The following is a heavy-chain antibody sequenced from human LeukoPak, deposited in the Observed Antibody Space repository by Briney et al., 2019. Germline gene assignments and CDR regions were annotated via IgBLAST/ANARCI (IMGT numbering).Heavy chain of an antibody. CDR2: ISSSSSYI. D-gene: IGHD1-1*01. CDR3: AQLVRSFDAFDI. J-gene: IGHJ3*02. Sequence: GGSLRLSCTASGFPFGDYSMIWVRQAPGKGLEWVSSISSSSSYIYYADSVKGRFTISRDNAKNSLYLQMNSLRAEDTAVYYCAQLVRSFDAFDIWGQGTMVTVSS. CDR1: GFPFGDYS. V-gene: IGHV3-21*01.